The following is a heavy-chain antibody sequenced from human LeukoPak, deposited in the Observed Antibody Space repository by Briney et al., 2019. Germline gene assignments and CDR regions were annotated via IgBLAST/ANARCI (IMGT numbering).Heavy chain of an antibody. D-gene: IGHD3-10*01. CDR2: IYPGDSDT. Sequence: IGXXXXXXGXGLEWMGIIYPGDSDTRYSPSFQGQVTISADKSISTAYLQWSSLKASDTAMYYCARYGGEAILDYWGQGTLVTVSS. J-gene: IGHJ4*02. CDR3: ARYGGEAILDY. V-gene: IGHV5-51*01.